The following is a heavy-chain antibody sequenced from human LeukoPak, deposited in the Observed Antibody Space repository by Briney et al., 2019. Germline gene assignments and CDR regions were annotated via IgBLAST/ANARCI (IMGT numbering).Heavy chain of an antibody. CDR2: IYYSGST. J-gene: IGHJ4*02. Sequence: SETLSLTCTVSGGSISSGDYYWSWIRQPPGRGLEWIGYIYYSGSTYYNPSLKSRVTISVDTSKNQFSLKLSSVTAADTAVYYCARGIAAAGTNFDYWGQGTLVTVSS. D-gene: IGHD6-13*01. CDR1: GGSISSGDYY. CDR3: ARGIAAAGTNFDY. V-gene: IGHV4-30-4*01.